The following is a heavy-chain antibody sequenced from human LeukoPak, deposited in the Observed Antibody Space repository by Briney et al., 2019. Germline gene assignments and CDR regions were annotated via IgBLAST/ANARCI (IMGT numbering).Heavy chain of an antibody. Sequence: GASVKVSCKASGYTFTSYAMHWVRQAPGQRLEWMGWINAGNGNTKYSQKFQGRVTITRDTSASTAYMELSSLRSEDTAVYYCARDLGPITMVRGVINNWFDPWGQGTLVTVSS. CDR1: GYTFTSYA. V-gene: IGHV1-3*01. CDR2: INAGNGNT. D-gene: IGHD3-10*01. J-gene: IGHJ5*02. CDR3: ARDLGPITMVRGVINNWFDP.